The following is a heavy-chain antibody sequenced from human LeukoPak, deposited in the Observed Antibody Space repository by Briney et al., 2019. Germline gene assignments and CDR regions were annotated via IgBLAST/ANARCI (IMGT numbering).Heavy chain of an antibody. CDR3: ASLRGYTLITPLDY. Sequence: GGSLRLSCAASGFTFSDFYMTWIRQAPGQGLEWVSYISSRSSTINYADSVKGRFTISTDNAKNSVYLQMNSLRADDTAAYYYASLRGYTLITPLDYWGQGTLVTVSS. J-gene: IGHJ4*02. CDR2: ISSRSSTI. V-gene: IGHV3-11*04. CDR1: GFTFSDFY. D-gene: IGHD5-18*01.